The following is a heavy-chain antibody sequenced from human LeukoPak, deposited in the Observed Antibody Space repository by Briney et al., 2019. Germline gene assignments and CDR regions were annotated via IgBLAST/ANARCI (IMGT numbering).Heavy chain of an antibody. CDR3: ARSQNYYGSGDY. CDR1: GGSFSGYY. D-gene: IGHD3-10*01. V-gene: IGHV4-59*01. J-gene: IGHJ4*02. CDR2: IYYTGST. Sequence: PETLSLTCAVYGGSFSGYYWSWIRQPPGKALEWIGYIYYTGSTYYNPSLEGRVTISVDTSRNHFSVKLNSVTAADTAVYYCARSQNYYGSGDYWSQGTLVTVSS.